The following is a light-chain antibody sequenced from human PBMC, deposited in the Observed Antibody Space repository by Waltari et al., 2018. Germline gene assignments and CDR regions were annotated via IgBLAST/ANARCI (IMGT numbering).Light chain of an antibody. V-gene: IGKV3-20*01. J-gene: IGKJ1*01. CDR2: DAS. CDR1: QSVSRALRT. Sequence: EIVLTQSPGTLSLSPGERATLSCRASQSVSRALRTLAWYQQKPGQAPRLLIYDASTRATGIPVRCSGSGSGTDFTLTISRLEPDDFAVYYCQRYGTLPATFGQGTKVEIK. CDR3: QRYGTLPAT.